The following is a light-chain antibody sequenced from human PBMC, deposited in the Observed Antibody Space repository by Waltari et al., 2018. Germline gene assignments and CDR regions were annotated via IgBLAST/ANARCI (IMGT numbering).Light chain of an antibody. J-gene: IGLJ3*02. CDR3: SSYASSITPNWV. CDR1: SRDIGGYNY. V-gene: IGLV2-14*01. Sequence: QSALTQPASVSGSPAQSITISCTGTSRDIGGYNYVSWYQQHPGKAPKLMSYDVNKRPCGVSNRVSGSKSGNTASLTISGLQAEYEADYYCSSYASSITPNWVFGGGTKLTVL. CDR2: DVN.